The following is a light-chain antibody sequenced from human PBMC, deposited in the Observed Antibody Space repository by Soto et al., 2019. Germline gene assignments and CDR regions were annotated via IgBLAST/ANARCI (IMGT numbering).Light chain of an antibody. Sequence: DIQMTQSPSSLSASVGDRVTITCRASQNINSYLNWYQQTPGKAPKLLIYEASTLQSGVPSRFSGSGSGTEFTLTISGLLPEDFAAYHCQQLYTLPFTFGQGTRLEIK. J-gene: IGKJ5*01. V-gene: IGKV1-9*01. CDR2: EAS. CDR3: QQLYTLPFT. CDR1: QNINSY.